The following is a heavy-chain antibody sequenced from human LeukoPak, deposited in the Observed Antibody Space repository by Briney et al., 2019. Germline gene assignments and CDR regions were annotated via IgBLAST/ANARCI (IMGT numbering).Heavy chain of an antibody. Sequence: GGSLRLSCAASGFTFSSYSMNWVRQAPGKGLEWVSSISSSSSYIYYADSVKGRFTISRDNAKNSLYLQMNSLRAEDTAVYYCARDLKGAAAAPFDCWGQGTLVTVSS. V-gene: IGHV3-21*01. CDR3: ARDLKGAAAAPFDC. J-gene: IGHJ4*02. D-gene: IGHD6-13*01. CDR2: ISSSSSYI. CDR1: GFTFSSYS.